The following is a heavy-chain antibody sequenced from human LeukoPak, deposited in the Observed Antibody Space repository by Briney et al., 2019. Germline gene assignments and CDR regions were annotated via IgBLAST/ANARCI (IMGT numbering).Heavy chain of an antibody. CDR1: GGTFSGYY. V-gene: IGHV4-34*01. CDR2: INHSGST. D-gene: IGHD3-22*01. Sequence: SETLSLTCAVYGGTFSGYYWSWIRQPPGKGLEWIGEINHSGSTNYNPSLKSRVTISVDTSKNQFSLKLTSVTAADTAVYYCARDSSGYYHWFDPWGQGTLVTVSS. CDR3: ARDSSGYYHWFDP. J-gene: IGHJ5*02.